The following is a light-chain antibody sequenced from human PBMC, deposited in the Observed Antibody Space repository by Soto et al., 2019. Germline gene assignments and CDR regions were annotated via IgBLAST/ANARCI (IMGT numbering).Light chain of an antibody. CDR2: LGS. Sequence: DIVMTQSPLSLPVTPGEPASISCRSSQSLLHSNGYNYLDWYLQKPGQSPQLLIYLGSNRASGVPDRFSGRGSGTDFALNIRRVEAEDVGVYYCMQALQTPPFTFGPGTKVDIK. CDR3: MQALQTPPFT. CDR1: QSLLHSNGYNY. V-gene: IGKV2-28*01. J-gene: IGKJ3*01.